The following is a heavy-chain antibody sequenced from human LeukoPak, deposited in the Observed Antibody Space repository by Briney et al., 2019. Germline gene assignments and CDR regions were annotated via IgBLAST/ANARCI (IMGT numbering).Heavy chain of an antibody. V-gene: IGHV1-2*02. CDR1: GYTFTGYY. J-gene: IGHJ4*02. CDR3: ARDRFYSEAGTAVQT. Sequence: ASVKVSCQASGYTFTGYYMHWVRQAPGQGLEWMGWINPNSGGTNYAQKFQGRVTMTRDTSISTAYMELSRLRSDDTAVYYCARDRFYSEAGTAVQTWGQGTLVTVSS. D-gene: IGHD2-21*02. CDR2: INPNSGGT.